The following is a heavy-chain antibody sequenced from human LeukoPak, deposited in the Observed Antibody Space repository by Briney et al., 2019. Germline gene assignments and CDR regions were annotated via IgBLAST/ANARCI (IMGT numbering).Heavy chain of an antibody. CDR1: GFTFSSYA. V-gene: IGHV3-23*01. Sequence: GGSLRLSCAASGFTFSSYAMSWVRQAPGKGLEWVSAISGSGGSTYYADSVKGRFTISRDNSKNTLYLQMNSLRAEDTAVYYCAKAARMAVAGPKPTNFDYWGQGTLVTVSS. CDR3: AKAARMAVAGPKPTNFDY. J-gene: IGHJ4*02. CDR2: ISGSGGST. D-gene: IGHD6-19*01.